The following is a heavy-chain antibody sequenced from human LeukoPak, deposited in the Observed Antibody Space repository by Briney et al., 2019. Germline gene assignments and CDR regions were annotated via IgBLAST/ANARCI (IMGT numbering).Heavy chain of an antibody. Sequence: GGSLRLSCAASGFTFSSYGMHWVRQAPGKGLEWVAFIRYDGSNKYYADSVKGRFTISRDNSKNTLYLQMNSLRAEDTAVYYCAKNSWPYCSSTSCYTGEYFQHWGQGTLVTVSS. V-gene: IGHV3-30*02. CDR3: AKNSWPYCSSTSCYTGEYFQH. J-gene: IGHJ1*01. CDR1: GFTFSSYG. CDR2: IRYDGSNK. D-gene: IGHD2-2*02.